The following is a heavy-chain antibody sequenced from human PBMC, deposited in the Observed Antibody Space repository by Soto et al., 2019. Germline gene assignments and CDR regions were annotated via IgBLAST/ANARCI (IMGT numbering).Heavy chain of an antibody. J-gene: IGHJ5*02. CDR1: GGSFSGYY. D-gene: IGHD2-2*01. CDR2: INHSGST. Sequence: SQTLSLTCAVYGGSFSGYYWSWIRQPPGKGLEWIGEINHSGSTNYNPSLKSRVTISVDTSKNQFSLKLSSVTAADTAVYYCARAIRYCSSTSCPGGGWFDPWGQGTLVTVSS. CDR3: ARAIRYCSSTSCPGGGWFDP. V-gene: IGHV4-34*01.